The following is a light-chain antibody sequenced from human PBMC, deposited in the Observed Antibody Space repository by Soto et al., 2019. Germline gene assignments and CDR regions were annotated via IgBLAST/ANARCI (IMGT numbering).Light chain of an antibody. J-gene: IGKJ5*01. CDR2: GAS. V-gene: IGKV3-20*01. CDR3: QQYGSSPIT. CDR1: QSVISTY. Sequence: EIVLTQSPGTLSLSPGERATLSCRASQSVISTYLAWYQQKPGQAPRLLIYGASSRATGIPDRFSGSGSGTDFTLTISRMEPEDFAVYYCQQYGSSPITFGQGTRLEIK.